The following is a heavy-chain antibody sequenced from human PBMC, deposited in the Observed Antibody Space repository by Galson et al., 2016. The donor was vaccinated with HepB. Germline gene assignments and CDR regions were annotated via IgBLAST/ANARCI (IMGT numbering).Heavy chain of an antibody. CDR3: ARNAPYSSSSDAFDI. V-gene: IGHV1-69*13. CDR2: IIPFFGTA. J-gene: IGHJ3*02. Sequence: SVKVSCKASGGTFSSYAICWVRQAPGQGLEWMGGIIPFFGTANYAQKFQGRVTIIADESTSTAHMELSSLRSEDTAVYYWARNAPYSSSSDAFDIWGQGTMVTVST. D-gene: IGHD6-6*01. CDR1: GGTFSSYA.